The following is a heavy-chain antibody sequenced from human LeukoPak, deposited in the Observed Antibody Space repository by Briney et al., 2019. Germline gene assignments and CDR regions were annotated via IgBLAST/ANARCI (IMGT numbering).Heavy chain of an antibody. CDR3: ARSPMITFGGVAFDY. CDR2: INTNTGNP. J-gene: IGHJ4*02. D-gene: IGHD3-16*01. CDR1: GYSFTDYA. Sequence: GASVKVSCKTSGYSFTDYAITWVRQAPGQGLEWMGWINTNTGNPTYAQGFTGRFVFSLDTSVSTAYLQISSLKAEDTAVYYCARSPMITFGGVAFDYWGQGTLVTVSS. V-gene: IGHV7-4-1*02.